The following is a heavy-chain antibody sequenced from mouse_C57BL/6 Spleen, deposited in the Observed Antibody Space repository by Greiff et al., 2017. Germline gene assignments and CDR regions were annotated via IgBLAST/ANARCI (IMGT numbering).Heavy chain of an antibody. CDR2: INPNNGGT. CDR3: ARRGGSEGY. V-gene: IGHV1-26*01. J-gene: IGHJ2*01. CDR1: GYTFTDYY. Sequence: EVQLQQSGPELVKPGASVKISCKASGYTFTDYYMNWVKQSHGKSLEWIGDINPNNGGTSYNQKFKGKATLTVDKSSSTAYMELRSLTSEDSAVYYCARRGGSEGYWGKGTTLTVSS. D-gene: IGHD3-2*02.